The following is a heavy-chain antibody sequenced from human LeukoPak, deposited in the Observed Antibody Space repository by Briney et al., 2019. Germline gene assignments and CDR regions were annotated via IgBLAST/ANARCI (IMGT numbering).Heavy chain of an antibody. CDR2: INSDGSST. D-gene: IGHD4-17*01. CDR3: AKDISRGTVTTALDY. Sequence: GGSLRLSCAASGFTFSSYWMHWVRQAPGKGLVWVSRINSDGSSTYYADSVKGRFTISRDNSKNTLYLQMNSLRAEDTAVYYCAKDISRGTVTTALDYWGQGTLVTVSS. J-gene: IGHJ4*02. CDR1: GFTFSSYW. V-gene: IGHV3-74*01.